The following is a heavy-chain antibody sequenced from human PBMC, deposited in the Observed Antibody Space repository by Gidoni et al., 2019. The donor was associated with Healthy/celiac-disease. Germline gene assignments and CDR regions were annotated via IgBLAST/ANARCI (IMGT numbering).Heavy chain of an antibody. CDR3: ARRGAVPASKCLDYFDY. CDR2: TYYSGST. Sequence: QVQLQASGPGLVKPSYTLSLTCTVPGCSVSSYYWSWIRQPPGKGLVWIGYTYYSGSTTYNPSLKSRVTISVDTSKNQFSLKLSSVTAADTAVYYCARRGAVPASKCLDYFDYWGQGTLVTVSS. CDR1: GCSVSSYY. V-gene: IGHV4-59*08. J-gene: IGHJ4*02. D-gene: IGHD2-2*01.